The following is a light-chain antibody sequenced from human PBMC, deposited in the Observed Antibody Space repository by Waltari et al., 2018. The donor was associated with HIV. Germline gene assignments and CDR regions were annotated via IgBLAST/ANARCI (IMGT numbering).Light chain of an antibody. J-gene: IGLJ2*01. V-gene: IGLV1-40*01. CDR3: QSFDSSLTTSGVI. Sequence: QSVLTQPPSVSGAPGQRVTISCTGSSSNIGAGSDVHWYQQLPGTAPKLLIYANINRPSGFPDRFSGSKSGSSASLAITGLQAEDEAHYYCQSFDSSLTTSGVIFGGGTKLTVL. CDR1: SSNIGAGSD. CDR2: ANI.